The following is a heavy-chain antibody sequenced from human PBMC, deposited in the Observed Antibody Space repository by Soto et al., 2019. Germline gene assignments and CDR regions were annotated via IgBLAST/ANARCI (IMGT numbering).Heavy chain of an antibody. Sequence: EVQLVESGGGLVQPGGSLRLSCAASGFTFSTYNMNWVRQAPGRGLEWLSYITSSSKTIYYADSVKGRFTISRDHAKNSLYLPMNKLRAEDTAVYSCARDDSTGYCTQKAVWGKGTTVTVSS. V-gene: IGHV3-48*01. CDR2: ITSSSKTI. CDR1: GFTFSTYN. J-gene: IGHJ6*04. CDR3: ARDDSTGYCTQKAV. D-gene: IGHD2-8*01.